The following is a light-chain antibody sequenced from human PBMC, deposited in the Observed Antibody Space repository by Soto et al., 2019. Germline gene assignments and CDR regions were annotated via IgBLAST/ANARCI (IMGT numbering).Light chain of an antibody. CDR3: QQANRFPLT. CDR1: QGISSW. V-gene: IGKV1-12*01. J-gene: IGKJ4*01. Sequence: DIQMTKSPSSVSASVGDRVTITCRASQGISSWLAWYQQKPGKAPNLLIDAASSLQSGVPPRFSGSGSGTDFTLTNSSMQPEGFATYYCQQANRFPLTFGGGTKVEMK. CDR2: AAS.